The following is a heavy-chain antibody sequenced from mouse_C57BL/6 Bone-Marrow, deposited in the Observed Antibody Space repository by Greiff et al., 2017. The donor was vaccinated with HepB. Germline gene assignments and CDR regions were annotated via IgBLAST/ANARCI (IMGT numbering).Heavy chain of an antibody. V-gene: IGHV14-4*01. D-gene: IGHD2-1*01. CDR2: IDPENGDT. CDR3: TNGNPYYYAMGY. Sequence: EVQLQQSGAELVRPGASVKLSCTASGFNIKDDDMHWVKQRPEQGLEWIGWIDPENGDTEYAPKFQGKATITADTASNTAYLQLSSLTSEYTAVYYCTNGNPYYYAMGYWGQGTSVTVSS. J-gene: IGHJ4*01. CDR1: GFNIKDDD.